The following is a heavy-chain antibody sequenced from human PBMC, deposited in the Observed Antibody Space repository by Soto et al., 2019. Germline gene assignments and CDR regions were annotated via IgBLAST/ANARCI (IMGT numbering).Heavy chain of an antibody. V-gene: IGHV1-69*06. CDR3: ARVPCSSTSCYRPYYYGMDV. CDR1: GGTFSSYA. J-gene: IGHJ6*02. D-gene: IGHD2-2*01. CDR2: IIPIFGTA. Sequence: SAKVSCKASGGTFSSYAISWVRQAPGQGLEWMGGIIPIFGTANYAQKFQGRVTITADKSTSTAYMELSSLRSEDTAVYYCARVPCSSTSCYRPYYYGMDVWGQGTTVTVSS.